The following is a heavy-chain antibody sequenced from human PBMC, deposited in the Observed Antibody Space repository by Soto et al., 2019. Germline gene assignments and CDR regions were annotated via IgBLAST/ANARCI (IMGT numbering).Heavy chain of an antibody. V-gene: IGHV1-2*02. CDR2: INVNSGDI. J-gene: IGHJ6*02. CDR1: GYTFTAYC. Sequence: QAQLVQSGADVRKPGTSVKVSCKASGYTFTAYCVQWVRQAPGQGLQWMGWINVNSGDIKYAQAFQGRVTRTRDTSISTVYMELTRLTPDDPAVYYCARYMGYYYGSGTGNGHGVCGQGTTVTV. D-gene: IGHD3-10*01. CDR3: ARYMGYYYGSGTGNGHGV.